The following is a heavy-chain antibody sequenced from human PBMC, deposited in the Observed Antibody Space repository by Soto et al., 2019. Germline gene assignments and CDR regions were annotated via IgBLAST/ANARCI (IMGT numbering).Heavy chain of an antibody. CDR2: INPSGGST. Sequence: QVQLVQSGAEVKKPGASVKVSCKASGYIFTNHYIHWVRQAPGQGLEWMGIINPSGGSTNYLQKFQGRITMTRHTSTSTVYMELSSLRSEDTAVYFCARADYYDSSGFYYDCWGQGSLVTVSS. J-gene: IGHJ4*02. CDR1: GYIFTNHY. CDR3: ARADYYDSSGFYYDC. D-gene: IGHD3-22*01. V-gene: IGHV1-46*01.